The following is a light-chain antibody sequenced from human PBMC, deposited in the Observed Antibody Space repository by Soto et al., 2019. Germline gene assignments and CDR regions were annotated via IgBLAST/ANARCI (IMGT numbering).Light chain of an antibody. CDR3: NSYTSSSTYV. CDR2: DVS. V-gene: IGLV2-14*01. Sequence: QSVLTQPASVSGSPGQSITISCTGTTSDVGRYNYVSWYQQHPGKAPKLIIYDVSNRPSGFSNRFSGSKSGNTASLTISGLQAEDEADYYCNSYTSSSTYVFGTGTKLTVL. CDR1: TSDVGRYNY. J-gene: IGLJ1*01.